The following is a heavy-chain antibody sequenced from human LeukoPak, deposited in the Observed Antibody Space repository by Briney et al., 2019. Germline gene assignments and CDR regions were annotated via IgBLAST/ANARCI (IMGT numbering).Heavy chain of an antibody. D-gene: IGHD4-17*01. Sequence: SETLSLTCTVSGGSISSYYCTWIRQPPGKGLEWIGYIYNSGSTNYNPSLKSRVTISVDTSKDQFSLKLSSVTAADTAVYYCARSYGDYSADYWSQGTLVTVSS. CDR2: IYNSGST. CDR3: ARSYGDYSADY. CDR1: GGSISSYY. J-gene: IGHJ4*02. V-gene: IGHV4-59*01.